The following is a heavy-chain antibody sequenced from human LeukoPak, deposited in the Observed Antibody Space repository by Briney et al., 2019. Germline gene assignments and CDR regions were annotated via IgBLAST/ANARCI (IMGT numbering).Heavy chain of an antibody. Sequence: GGSLRLSCTGYGFTFGDYSMTWVRQAPGKGLEWVGFIRSKASGETTKYAASVKGRFTISRDDSKNVAYLQMNSLKTEDTAVYYCTRDGSYYYYYYMDVWGTGTTVTVSS. CDR1: GFTFGDYS. V-gene: IGHV3-49*04. D-gene: IGHD1-26*01. CDR3: TRDGSYYYYYYMDV. CDR2: IRSKASGETT. J-gene: IGHJ6*03.